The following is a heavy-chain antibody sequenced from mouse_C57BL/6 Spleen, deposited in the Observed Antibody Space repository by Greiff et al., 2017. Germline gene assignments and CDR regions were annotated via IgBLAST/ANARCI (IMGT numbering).Heavy chain of an antibody. V-gene: IGHV1-64*01. J-gene: IGHJ4*01. CDR1: GYTFTSYW. Sequence: VQLQQPGAELVKPGASVKLSCKASGYTFTSYWMHWVKQRPGQGLEWIGMIHPNSGSTNYNEKFKSKATLTVDKSSSTAYMQLSSLTSEDSAVXYCARGLTGTYYAMDYWGQGTSVTVSS. D-gene: IGHD4-1*01. CDR2: IHPNSGST. CDR3: ARGLTGTYYAMDY.